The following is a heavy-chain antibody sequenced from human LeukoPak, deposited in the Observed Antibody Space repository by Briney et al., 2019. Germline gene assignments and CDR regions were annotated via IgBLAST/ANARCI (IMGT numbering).Heavy chain of an antibody. D-gene: IGHD3-22*01. Sequence: SGTLSLTCTVSGGSISSGGYYWSWIRQHPGKGLEWIGYIYYSGSTYYNPSLKSRVTISVDTSKNQFSLKLSSVTAADTAVYYCARDRGYYYDSSGSIDYWGQGTLVTVSS. J-gene: IGHJ4*02. CDR1: GGSISSGGYY. V-gene: IGHV4-31*03. CDR2: IYYSGST. CDR3: ARDRGYYYDSSGSIDY.